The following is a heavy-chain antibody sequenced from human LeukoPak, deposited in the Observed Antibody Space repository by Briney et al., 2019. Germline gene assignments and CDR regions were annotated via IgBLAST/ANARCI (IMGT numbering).Heavy chain of an antibody. J-gene: IGHJ5*02. CDR1: GGSISSYY. V-gene: IGHV4-34*01. CDR2: INHSGST. D-gene: IGHD3-3*01. CDR3: AGAREWLLSYNWFDP. Sequence: SETLSLTCTVSGGSISSYYWSWIRQPPGKGLEWIGEINHSGSTNYNPSLKSRVTISVDTSKNQFSLKLSSVTAADTAVYYCAGAREWLLSYNWFDPWGQGTLVTVSS.